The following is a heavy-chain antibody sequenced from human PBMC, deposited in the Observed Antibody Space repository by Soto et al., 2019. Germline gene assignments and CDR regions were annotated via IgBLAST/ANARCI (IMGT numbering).Heavy chain of an antibody. CDR1: GGSFSGYY. CDR2: INHSGST. D-gene: IGHD4-4*01. V-gene: IGHV4-34*01. CDR3: ARPTVTTGYYYYGMDV. J-gene: IGHJ6*02. Sequence: SETLSLTCAVYGGSFSGYYWSWIRQPPGKGLEWIGEINHSGSTNYNPSLKSRVTISVDTSKNQFSLKLSSVTAADTAVYYCARPTVTTGYYYYGMDVWGQGTTVTVSS.